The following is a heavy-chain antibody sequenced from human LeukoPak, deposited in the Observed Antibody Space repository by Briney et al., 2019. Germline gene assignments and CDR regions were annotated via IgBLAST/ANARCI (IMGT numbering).Heavy chain of an antibody. J-gene: IGHJ5*02. CDR3: ARGTRYYGSGSYSRGWNWFDP. D-gene: IGHD3-10*01. CDR2: INHSGST. V-gene: IGHV4-34*01. CDR1: GGSFSGYY. Sequence: SETPSLTCAVYGGSFSGYYWSWIRQPPGKGLEWIGEINHSGSTNYNPSLKSRVTISVDTSKNQFSLKLSSVTAADTAVYYCARGTRYYGSGSYSRGWNWFDPWGQGTLVTVSS.